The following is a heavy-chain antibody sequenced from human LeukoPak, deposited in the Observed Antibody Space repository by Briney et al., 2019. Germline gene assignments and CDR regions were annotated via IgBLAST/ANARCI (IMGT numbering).Heavy chain of an antibody. CDR1: GFSLTTSGVG. CDR2: IYWDDDK. D-gene: IGHD3-10*01. CDR3: AQSYYYGSRNYGHAY. J-gene: IGHJ4*02. Sequence: SGPTLVNPTQTLTLTCTFSGFSLTTSGVGVGWIRQPPGKALESLALIYWDDDKRYSPSLKSRLTIAKDTSKNQVVLTMTKMDPVDTATYFCAQSYYYGSRNYGHAYWGQGTLVTVSS. V-gene: IGHV2-5*02.